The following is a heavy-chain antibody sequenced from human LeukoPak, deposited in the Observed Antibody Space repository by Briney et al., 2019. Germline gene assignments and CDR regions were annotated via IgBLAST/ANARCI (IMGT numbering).Heavy chain of an antibody. CDR1: GFTFSDYY. CDR3: AKVAKYSSSWY. Sequence: GGSLRLSCAASGFTFSDYYMSWIRQAPGKGLEWVSYISSSGSTIYYADSVKGRFTISRDNSKNTLYLQMNSLRAEDTAVYYCAKVAKYSSSWYWGQGTLVTVSS. J-gene: IGHJ4*02. D-gene: IGHD6-13*01. CDR2: ISSSGSTI. V-gene: IGHV3-11*01.